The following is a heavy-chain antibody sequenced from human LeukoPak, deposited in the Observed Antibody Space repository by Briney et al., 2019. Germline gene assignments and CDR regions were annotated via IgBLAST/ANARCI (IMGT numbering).Heavy chain of an antibody. D-gene: IGHD3-10*01. CDR2: ISSSSSTI. V-gene: IGHV3-48*01. CDR3: ARALWFGETFSAY. J-gene: IGHJ4*02. Sequence: GGSLRLSCAASGFTFSSYAMSWVRQAPGKGLQWVSYISSSSSTIYYADSVKGRFTISRDNAKNSLYLQMNSLRAEDTAVYYCARALWFGETFSAYWGQGTLVTVSS. CDR1: GFTFSSYA.